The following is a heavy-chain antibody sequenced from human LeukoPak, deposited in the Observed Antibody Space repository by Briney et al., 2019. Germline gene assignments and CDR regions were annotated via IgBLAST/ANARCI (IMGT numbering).Heavy chain of an antibody. J-gene: IGHJ6*03. CDR3: ATLCCGSYYMDV. Sequence: ASVKASCKASGYTFTGYYMHWVRQAPGQGLEWMGWISAYNGDTNYAQKLQGRITMTTDTSTSTAYMELKSLRSDDTAVYYCATLCCGSYYMDVWGKGTTVTVSS. CDR2: ISAYNGDT. D-gene: IGHD2-15*01. CDR1: GYTFTGYY. V-gene: IGHV1-18*04.